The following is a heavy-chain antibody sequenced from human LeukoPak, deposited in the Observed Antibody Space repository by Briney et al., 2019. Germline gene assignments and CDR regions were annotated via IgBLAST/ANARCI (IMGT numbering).Heavy chain of an antibody. D-gene: IGHD5-18*01. CDR3: TTAPSGYAYMNGWHLDY. CDR1: GFTFNYAW. V-gene: IGHV3-15*01. J-gene: IGHJ4*02. Sequence: GGALRLSCAASGFTFNYAWMSWVRQAPGDGLEGVGRIKRKTDGETTDYAAPVRGRFTISRDDSKNTLYLQMNSLKTEDTALYYCTTAPSGYAYMNGWHLDYWGQGALVPVSS. CDR2: IKRKTDGETT.